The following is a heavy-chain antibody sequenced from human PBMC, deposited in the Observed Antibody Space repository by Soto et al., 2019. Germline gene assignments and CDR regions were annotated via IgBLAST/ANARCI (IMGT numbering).Heavy chain of an antibody. CDR2: IYYSGST. J-gene: IGHJ4*02. CDR1: GGSISSGGYY. V-gene: IGHV4-31*03. D-gene: IGHD4-17*01. Sequence: PSETLSLTCTVSGGSISSGGYYWSWIRQHPGKGLEWIGYIYYSGSTYYNPSLKSRVTISVDTSKNQFSLKLSSVTAADTAVYYCARTHNNDYGGNFDYWGQGTLVTVSS. CDR3: ARTHNNDYGGNFDY.